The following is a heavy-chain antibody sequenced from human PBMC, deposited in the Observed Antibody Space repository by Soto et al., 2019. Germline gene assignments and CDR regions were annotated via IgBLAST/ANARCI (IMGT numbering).Heavy chain of an antibody. CDR2: IYYSGST. CDR3: ARHLGYYDILTVYYTYNWFDP. V-gene: IGHV4-59*08. D-gene: IGHD3-9*01. J-gene: IGHJ5*02. Sequence: SETLSLTCTVSGGSISSYYWSWIRQPPGKGLEWIGYIYYSGSTNYNPSLKSRVTISVDTSKNQFSLKLSSVTAADTAVYYCARHLGYYDILTVYYTYNWFDPWGQGPLVTVSS. CDR1: GGSISSYY.